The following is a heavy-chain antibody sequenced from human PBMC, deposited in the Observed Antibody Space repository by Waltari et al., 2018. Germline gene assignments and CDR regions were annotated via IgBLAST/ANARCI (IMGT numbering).Heavy chain of an antibody. CDR3: ARGTETYYDFWSGYFDY. CDR2: SIPIFGTA. D-gene: IGHD3-3*01. CDR1: GGTFSNYA. Sequence: GAEVKKPGSSVKVSCKASGGTFSNYAISWVRQAPGQGLEWMGGSIPIFGTANYAQKFQGRVTITADKSTSTAYMELSSLRSEDTAVYYCARGTETYYDFWSGYFDYWGQGTLVTVSS. J-gene: IGHJ4*02. V-gene: IGHV1-69*06.